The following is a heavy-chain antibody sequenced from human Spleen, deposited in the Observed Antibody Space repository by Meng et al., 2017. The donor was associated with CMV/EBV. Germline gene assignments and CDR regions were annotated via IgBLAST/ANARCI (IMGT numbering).Heavy chain of an antibody. CDR1: GGSIRSYY. V-gene: IGHV4-59*01. CDR3: ARASYGSGSFYGGFDP. J-gene: IGHJ5*02. D-gene: IGHD3-10*01. Sequence: SETLSLTCTVSGGSIRSYYWTWIRQPPGKGLEWIGHISYSGSTNYNPSLKSRVTISVDTSKNQFSLKLSSVTAADTAVYYCARASYGSGSFYGGFDPWGQGTLVTVSS. CDR2: ISYSGST.